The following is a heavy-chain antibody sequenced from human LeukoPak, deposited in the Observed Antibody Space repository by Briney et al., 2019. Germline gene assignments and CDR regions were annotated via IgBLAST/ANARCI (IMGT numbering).Heavy chain of an antibody. V-gene: IGHV1-46*01. CDR3: ARDQEGFDY. J-gene: IGHJ4*02. CDR1: GYTFTSNY. Sequence: ASVKVSCKASGYTFTSNYIHWVRQAPGQGLEWMGMIYLRDGSTSYARKFQGRVTVTRDTSTSTVHMELSGLRSEDTAVYYCARDQEGFDYWGQGTLVTVSS. CDR2: IYLRDGST.